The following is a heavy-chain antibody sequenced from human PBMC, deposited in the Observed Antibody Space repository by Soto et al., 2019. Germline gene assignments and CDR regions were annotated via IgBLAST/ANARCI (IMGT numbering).Heavy chain of an antibody. V-gene: IGHV3-7*01. D-gene: IGHD3-3*01. CDR3: ARVHHDFWSGYYMDV. CDR2: IKQDGSEK. CDR1: GFTFSSYW. J-gene: IGHJ6*03. Sequence: PGGSLRLSCAASGFTFSSYWMSWVRQAPGKGLEWVANIKQDGSEKYYVDSVKGRFTISRDNAKNSLYLQMNSLRAEDTAVYYCARVHHDFWSGYYMDVWGKGTTVTVS.